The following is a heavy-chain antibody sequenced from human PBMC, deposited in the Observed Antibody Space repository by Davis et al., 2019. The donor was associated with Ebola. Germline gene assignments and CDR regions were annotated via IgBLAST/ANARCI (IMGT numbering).Heavy chain of an antibody. Sequence: SETLSLTCAVYGGSFSGYYWSWIRQPPGKGLEWIANIYYSGTTNYNPSLKSRVTISGDTSRNQFSLKMNSVTAADTAIYYCARTPQYSNYGSYFDYWGQGALVTVSS. CDR3: ARTPQYSNYGSYFDY. CDR2: IYYSGTT. D-gene: IGHD4-11*01. V-gene: IGHV4-59*01. CDR1: GGSFSGYY. J-gene: IGHJ4*02.